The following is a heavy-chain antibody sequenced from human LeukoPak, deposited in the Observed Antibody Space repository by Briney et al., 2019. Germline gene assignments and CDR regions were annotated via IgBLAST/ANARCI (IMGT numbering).Heavy chain of an antibody. D-gene: IGHD3-22*01. J-gene: IGHJ3*02. CDR1: GYTFNSYG. V-gene: IGHV1-18*01. CDR2: ISAYTGNT. Sequence: ASVKVSCKATGYTFNSYGISWVRQAPGQGLEWMGWISAYTGNTNYAQKLQGRVTMTTDTSTSTAYMELRSLRSDDTAVYYCASLKNSYDSSGYLVTDAFDIWGQGTMVTVSS. CDR3: ASLKNSYDSSGYLVTDAFDI.